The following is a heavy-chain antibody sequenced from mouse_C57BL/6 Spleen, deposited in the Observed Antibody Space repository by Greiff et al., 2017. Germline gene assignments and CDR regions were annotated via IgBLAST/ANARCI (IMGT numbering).Heavy chain of an antibody. V-gene: IGHV5-17*01. CDR1: GFTFSDYG. CDR2: ISSGSSTI. J-gene: IGHJ2*01. Sequence: EVKVEESGGGLVKPGGSLKLSCAASGFTFSDYGMHWVRQAPEKGLEWVAYISSGSSTIYYADTVKGRFTISRDNAKNTLFLQMTSLRSEDTAMYYCARQGDYLDYWGQGTTLTVSS. CDR3: ARQGDYLDY.